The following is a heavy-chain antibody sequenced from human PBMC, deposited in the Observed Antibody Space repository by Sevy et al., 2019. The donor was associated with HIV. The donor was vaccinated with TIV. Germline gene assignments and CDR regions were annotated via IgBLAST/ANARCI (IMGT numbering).Heavy chain of an antibody. CDR3: VKDFSSGWRRFDY. Sequence: GGSLRLSCSASGFTFSSYAMHWVRQAPGKGLEYVSAISSNGGSTYYADSVKGRFTISRDNSKKTLYLQMSSLRAEDTAVYYCVKDFSSGWRRFDYWGQGTLVTVSS. J-gene: IGHJ4*02. CDR2: ISSNGGST. D-gene: IGHD6-19*01. V-gene: IGHV3-64D*06. CDR1: GFTFSSYA.